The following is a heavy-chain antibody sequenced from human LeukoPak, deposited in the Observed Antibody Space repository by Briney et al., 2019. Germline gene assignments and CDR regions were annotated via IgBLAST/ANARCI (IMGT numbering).Heavy chain of an antibody. CDR1: GYSFSDYY. Sequence: ASVKVSCKASGYSFSDYYMQWVRQAPGQGLEWMGWINPNSGDTNYAQKFQGRVTMTRDTSISTAYMELSRLTSDDTAVYYCARSAHDYWGQGTLVTVSS. CDR3: ARSAHDY. J-gene: IGHJ4*02. CDR2: INPNSGDT. V-gene: IGHV1-2*02.